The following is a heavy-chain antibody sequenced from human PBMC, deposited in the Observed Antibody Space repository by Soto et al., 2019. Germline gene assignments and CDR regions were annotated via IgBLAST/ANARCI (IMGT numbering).Heavy chain of an antibody. CDR1: GGSISSSSDY. CDR3: ARHRVPRIAARPTHFDY. CDR2: IYYSGST. V-gene: IGHV4-39*01. Sequence: SETLSLTCTVSGGSISSSSDYWGWIRQPPGKGLEWIGSIYYSGSTYYNPSLKSRVTISVDTSKNQFSLKLSSVTAADTAVYYCARHRVPRIAARPTHFDYWGQGTLVTVSS. J-gene: IGHJ4*02. D-gene: IGHD6-6*01.